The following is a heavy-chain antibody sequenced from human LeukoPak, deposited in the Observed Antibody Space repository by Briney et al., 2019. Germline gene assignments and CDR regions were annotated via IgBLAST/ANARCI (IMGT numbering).Heavy chain of an antibody. V-gene: IGHV3-21*01. J-gene: IGHJ3*02. CDR3: ARDRDIVAPFDI. CDR1: GFTFHNFG. D-gene: IGHD5-12*01. Sequence: PGGSLRLSCAASGFTFHNFGMNWVRQAPGKGLEWVSSISSSSSYIYYADSVKGRFTISRDNAKNSLYLQMNSLRAEDTAVYYCARDRDIVAPFDIWGQGTMVTVSS. CDR2: ISSSSSYI.